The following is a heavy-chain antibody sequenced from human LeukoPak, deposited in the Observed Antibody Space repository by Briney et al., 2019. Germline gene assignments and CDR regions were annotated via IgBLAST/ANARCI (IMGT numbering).Heavy chain of an antibody. CDR3: AKDKGSGSYYFDY. J-gene: IGHJ4*02. CDR2: ISPSGGIT. D-gene: IGHD3-10*01. CDR1: GFTFSSHG. V-gene: IGHV3-23*01. Sequence: PGGSLRLSCAASGFTFSSHGMNWVRQAPGKGLEWVSGISPSGGITYYTDSVKGRFTISRDNSKNTVSLQMNSLRAEDTAVYYCAKDKGSGSYYFDYWGQGTLVTVSS.